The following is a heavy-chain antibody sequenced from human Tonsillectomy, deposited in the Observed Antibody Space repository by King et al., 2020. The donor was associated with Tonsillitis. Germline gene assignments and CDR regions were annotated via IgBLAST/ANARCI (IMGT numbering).Heavy chain of an antibody. Sequence: ITLKESGPTLVKPPQTLTLTCTFSGFSLSTSGVFVGWVRQPPGKALEWLALIYWDDDKRYSPSLKTRLTITKDTSKNQVVLTMTNMDPVDTATYYCAHSITMVRGLYGMDVWGQGTTVTVSS. CDR1: GFSLSTSGVF. D-gene: IGHD3-10*01. CDR3: AHSITMVRGLYGMDV. V-gene: IGHV2-5*02. J-gene: IGHJ6*02. CDR2: IYWDDDK.